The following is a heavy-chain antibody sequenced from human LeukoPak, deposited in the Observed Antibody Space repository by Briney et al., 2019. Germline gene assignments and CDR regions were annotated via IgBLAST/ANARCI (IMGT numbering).Heavy chain of an antibody. D-gene: IGHD2-15*01. Sequence: SQTLSLTCTVSGGSISSGDYYWSWIRQPPGKGLEWIGYIYYSGSTYYNPSLKSRVTISVDTSTNQFSLKLSSVTAADTAVYYCAREGENCSGGSCYRNDYWGQGTLVTVSS. J-gene: IGHJ4*02. CDR1: GGSISSGDYY. V-gene: IGHV4-30-4*01. CDR3: AREGENCSGGSCYRNDY. CDR2: IYYSGST.